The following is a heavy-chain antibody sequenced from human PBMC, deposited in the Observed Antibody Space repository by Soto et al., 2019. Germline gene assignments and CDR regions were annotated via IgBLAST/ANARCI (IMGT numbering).Heavy chain of an antibody. CDR2: INPSGGST. J-gene: IGHJ4*02. V-gene: IGHV1-46*01. D-gene: IGHD3-22*01. CDR1: GYTFTSYY. CDR3: ARGLIYDSSGYYFDY. Sequence: QVQVVQSGAEVKKPGASVKVSCKASGYTFTSYYMHWVRQAPGQGLEWMGIINPSGGSTRYAQKFQCRVTMTRDTSTSTVYMELSSLRSEDTAVYYCARGLIYDSSGYYFDYWGQGTLVTVSS.